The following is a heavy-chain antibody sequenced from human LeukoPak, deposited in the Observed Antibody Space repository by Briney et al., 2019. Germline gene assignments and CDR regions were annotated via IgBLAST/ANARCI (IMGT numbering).Heavy chain of an antibody. V-gene: IGHV4-34*01. J-gene: IGHJ6*03. CDR3: ARAVLWFGELLSGYYYMDV. Sequence: SETLSLTCAVYGGSFSGYYWSWIRQPPGKGLEWMGEIKHSGRTNYNPSLKSRVTISVDTSKNQFSLKLSSVNAADTAVYYCARAVLWFGELLSGYYYMDVWRKGTTVTVSS. CDR2: IKHSGRT. CDR1: GGSFSGYY. D-gene: IGHD3-10*01.